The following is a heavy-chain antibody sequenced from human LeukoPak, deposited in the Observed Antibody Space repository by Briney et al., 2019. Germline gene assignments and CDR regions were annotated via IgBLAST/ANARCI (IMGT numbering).Heavy chain of an antibody. CDR3: ARERNLYSSSSVPGYYGMGV. Sequence: SQTLSLTCAISGDSVSSNSAAWNWIRQSPSRGLEWLGRTYYRSKWYNDYAVSVKSRITINPDTSKNQFSLQLNSVTPEDTAVYYCARERNLYSSSSVPGYYGMGVWGQGTTVTVSS. V-gene: IGHV6-1*01. CDR1: GDSVSSNSAA. J-gene: IGHJ6*02. D-gene: IGHD6-13*01. CDR2: TYYRSKWYN.